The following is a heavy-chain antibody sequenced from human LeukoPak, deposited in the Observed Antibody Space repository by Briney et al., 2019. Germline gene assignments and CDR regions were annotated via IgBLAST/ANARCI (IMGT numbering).Heavy chain of an antibody. D-gene: IGHD3-16*01. CDR3: ATTGGDIYYYYMDV. V-gene: IGHV1-69*13. CDR1: GDTFSRYA. CDR2: IIPVLSTA. Sequence: ASVKVSCKASGDTFSRYAISWVRQAPGQGLEWMGGIIPVLSTANYAQKFQDRVTITADGSTSTTYMELSSLKSEDTAVYYCATTGGDIYYYYMDVWGKGTTVTISS. J-gene: IGHJ6*03.